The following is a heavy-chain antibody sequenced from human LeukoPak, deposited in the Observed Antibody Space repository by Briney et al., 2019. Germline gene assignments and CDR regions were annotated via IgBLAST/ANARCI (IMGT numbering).Heavy chain of an antibody. CDR3: ARVRGYCSSTSCYNSRYYYYMDV. CDR1: GFTFSSYW. D-gene: IGHD2-2*02. J-gene: IGHJ6*03. Sequence: PGGSLRLSCAASGFTFSSYWMSWVRQAPGKGLEWVANIKQDGSEKYYVDSVKGRFTISRDNAKNSLYLQMNSLRAEDTAVYYCARVRGYCSSTSCYNSRYYYYMDVWGKGTTVTVSS. V-gene: IGHV3-7*01. CDR2: IKQDGSEK.